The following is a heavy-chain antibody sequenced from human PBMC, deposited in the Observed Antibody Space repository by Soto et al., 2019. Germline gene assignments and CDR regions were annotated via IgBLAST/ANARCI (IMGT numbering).Heavy chain of an antibody. CDR3: ARRTRYQLNYYYYYGMDV. CDR2: INHSGST. V-gene: IGHV4-34*01. CDR1: GGSFSGYY. Sequence: SETLSLTSAVYGGSFSGYYWSWIRQPPGKGLEWIGEINHSGSTNYNPSLKSRVTISVDTSKNQFSLKLSSVTAADTAVYYCARRTRYQLNYYYYYGMDVWGQGTTVTVSS. J-gene: IGHJ6*02. D-gene: IGHD2-2*01.